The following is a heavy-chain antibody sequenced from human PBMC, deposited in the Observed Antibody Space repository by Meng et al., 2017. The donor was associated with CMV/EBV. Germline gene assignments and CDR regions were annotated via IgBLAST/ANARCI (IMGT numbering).Heavy chain of an antibody. CDR3: AKVEYDFWSGYYSWYFDL. CDR2: ISDGGGST. Sequence: FNFSTYAVSWVRQAPGRGLEWVSLISDGGGSTDYADSVKGRFTISRDNSKNTVYLQMSSLRADDTAVYYCAKVEYDFWSGYYSWYFDLWGRGTLVTVSS. D-gene: IGHD3-3*01. J-gene: IGHJ2*01. CDR1: FNFSTYA. V-gene: IGHV3-23*01.